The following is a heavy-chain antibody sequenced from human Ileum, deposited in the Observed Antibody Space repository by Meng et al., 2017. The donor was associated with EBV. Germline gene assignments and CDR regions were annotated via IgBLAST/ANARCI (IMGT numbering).Heavy chain of an antibody. CDR1: GGFVGTASSP. CDR3: ARDPNPGYCSGGGCFD. V-gene: IGHV4-61*01. Sequence: QPQPQESGPGLVNASELLSLTCTVSGGFVGTASSPWTWIRQPPGKGLEWIGNIYYLGNTNYSPSLKSRLTISVDTSKNQFYLRLSPVTAADTAMYYCARDPNPGYCSGGGCFDLGQGTLVTVSS. J-gene: IGHJ4*02. CDR2: IYYLGNT. D-gene: IGHD2-15*01.